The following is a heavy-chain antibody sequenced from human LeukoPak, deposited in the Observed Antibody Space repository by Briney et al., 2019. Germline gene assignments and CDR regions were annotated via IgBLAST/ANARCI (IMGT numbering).Heavy chain of an antibody. V-gene: IGHV4-39*01. D-gene: IGHD3-10*01. CDR3: ARTRYYYNSRSYGAPYYFDY. CDR1: GGSITSSSYY. Sequence: SETLSLTCTVSGGSITSSSYYWGWIRQPPGKGLEWIGSIYYSGSTYYNPSLKSRVTISVDTSKNQFSLKLSSVTAADTAVYYCARTRYYYNSRSYGAPYYFDYWGQGTLVTVSS. J-gene: IGHJ4*02. CDR2: IYYSGST.